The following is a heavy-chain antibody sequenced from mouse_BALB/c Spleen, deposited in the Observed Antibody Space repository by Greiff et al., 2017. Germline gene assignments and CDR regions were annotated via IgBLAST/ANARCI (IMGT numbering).Heavy chain of an antibody. CDR3: ASRWRYSDY. J-gene: IGHJ2*01. V-gene: IGHV1-4*02. CDR2: INPSSGYT. D-gene: IGHD1-1*02. Sequence: QVQLKQSAAELARPGASVKMSCKASGYTFTSYTMHWVKQRPGQGLEWIGYINPSSGYTEYNQKFKDKTTLTADKSSSTAYMQLSSLTSEDSAVYYCASRWRYSDYWGQGTTLTVSS. CDR1: GYTFTSYT.